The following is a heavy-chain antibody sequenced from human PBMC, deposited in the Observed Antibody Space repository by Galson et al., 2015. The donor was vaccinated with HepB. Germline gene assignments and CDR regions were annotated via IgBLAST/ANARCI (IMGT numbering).Heavy chain of an antibody. J-gene: IGHJ4*02. Sequence: SLRLSCAASGSTFSDYSMNWVRQAPGKGLEWVSFISSASSYIHYADSVKGRFTISRDNAKNSLYLQMNSLRAEDTAVYYCARDVIAYEITYWGQGTPVTVAS. CDR1: GSTFSDYS. CDR3: ARDVIAYEITY. D-gene: IGHD2/OR15-2a*01. V-gene: IGHV3-21*01. CDR2: ISSASSYI.